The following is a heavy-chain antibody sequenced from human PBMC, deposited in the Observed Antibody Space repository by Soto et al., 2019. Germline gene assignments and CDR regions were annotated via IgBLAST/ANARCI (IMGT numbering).Heavy chain of an antibody. V-gene: IGHV3-20*01. CDR1: GFTFDDYG. CDR3: ARETHNIVVVPAAMDRPYYYYYMDV. J-gene: IGHJ6*03. D-gene: IGHD2-2*01. CDR2: INWNGGST. Sequence: GGSLRLSCAASGFTFDDYGMSWVRQAPGKGLEWVSGINWNGGSTGYADSVKGRFTISRDNAKNSLYLQMNSLRAEDTALYHCARETHNIVVVPAAMDRPYYYYYMDVWGKGTTVTVSS.